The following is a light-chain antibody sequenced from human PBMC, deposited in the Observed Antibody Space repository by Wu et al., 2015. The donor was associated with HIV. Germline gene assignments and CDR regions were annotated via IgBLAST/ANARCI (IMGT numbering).Light chain of an antibody. V-gene: IGKV3-20*01. Sequence: EIVMTQSPATLSVSPGERATLSCRASQSVSSNLAWYQQKPGQAPRLLIYGASSRATGIPDRFSGSGSGTDFTLTTSRLEPEDFAVYYCQQYGSSPPETFGQGTKLEI. CDR1: QSVSSN. J-gene: IGKJ2*01. CDR2: GAS. CDR3: QQYGSSPPET.